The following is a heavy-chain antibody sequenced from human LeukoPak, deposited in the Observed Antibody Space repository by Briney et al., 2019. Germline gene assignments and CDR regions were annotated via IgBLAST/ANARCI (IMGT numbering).Heavy chain of an antibody. CDR1: GGSISSGDYY. Sequence: KTSETLSLTCTVSGGSISSGDYYWSWIRQPPGKGLEWIGYIYYSGSTYYNPSLKSRVTISVDTSKNQCSLKLSSVTAADTAVYYCARVPGYCSSTSCPYYYYYMDVWGKGTTVTVSS. D-gene: IGHD2-2*01. CDR3: ARVPGYCSSTSCPYYYYYMDV. CDR2: IYYSGST. V-gene: IGHV4-30-4*08. J-gene: IGHJ6*03.